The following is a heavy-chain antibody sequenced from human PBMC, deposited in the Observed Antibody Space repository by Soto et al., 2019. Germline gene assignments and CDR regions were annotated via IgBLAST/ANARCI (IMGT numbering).Heavy chain of an antibody. CDR1: GFTCSSYD. D-gene: IGHD2-8*02. J-gene: IGHJ3*02. CDR3: AKATATGGGAFDI. V-gene: IGHV3-23*01. CDR2: ILVGGST. Sequence: GGSLRLSCVASGFTCSSYDMSWVRQAPGKGLEWVSTILVGGSTHYPDSVKGRSTISRDNSKNTVFMQMNSLTAGDTAVYYCAKATATGGGAFDICGQGTVVTVSS.